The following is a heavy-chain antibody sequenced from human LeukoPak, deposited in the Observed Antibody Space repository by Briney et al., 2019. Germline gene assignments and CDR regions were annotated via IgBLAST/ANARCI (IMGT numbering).Heavy chain of an antibody. Sequence: PSETLSLTCNVSGGSISNNYWTWIRQPPGKGLEWIGYVYSTGSTNYNPSLKSRVTISVDTSKNQFSLQLASVTAADTAVYYCARGLGPDYVFDYWGQGTLVTVSS. CDR2: VYSTGST. CDR3: ARGLGPDYVFDY. V-gene: IGHV4-59*01. J-gene: IGHJ4*02. D-gene: IGHD4-17*01. CDR1: GGSISNNY.